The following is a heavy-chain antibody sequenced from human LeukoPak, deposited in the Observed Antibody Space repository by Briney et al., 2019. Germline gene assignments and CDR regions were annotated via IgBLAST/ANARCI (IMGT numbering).Heavy chain of an antibody. D-gene: IGHD5-24*01. V-gene: IGHV1-69*05. Sequence: SVKVSCKASGGTFSSYAISWVRQAPGQGLEWMGGIIPIFGTANYAQKFQGRVTITRDTSASTAYMELSSLRSEDTAVYYCARGGDGYIPDAFDIWGQGTMVTVSS. CDR1: GGTFSSYA. J-gene: IGHJ3*02. CDR2: IIPIFGTA. CDR3: ARGGDGYIPDAFDI.